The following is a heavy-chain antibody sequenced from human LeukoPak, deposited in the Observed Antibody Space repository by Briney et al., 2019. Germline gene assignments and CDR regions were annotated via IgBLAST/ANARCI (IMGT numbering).Heavy chain of an antibody. V-gene: IGHV3-21*01. CDR3: AKGGWSGTWDFDY. D-gene: IGHD3-3*01. CDR2: ISSSSSYI. CDR1: GFTFSSYS. Sequence: GGSLRLSCAASGFTFSSYSMNWVRQAPGKGLEWVSSISSSSSYIYYADSVKGRFTISRDNAKNSLYLQMNSLRAEDTAVYYCAKGGWSGTWDFDYWGQGTLVTVSS. J-gene: IGHJ4*02.